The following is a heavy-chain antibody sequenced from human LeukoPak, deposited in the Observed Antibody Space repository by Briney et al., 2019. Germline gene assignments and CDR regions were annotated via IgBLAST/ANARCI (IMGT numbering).Heavy chain of an antibody. CDR1: GFTFSSYA. V-gene: IGHV4-34*01. Sequence: GSLRLSCAASGFTFSSYAMTWVRQPPGKGLEWIGEINHSGSTNYNPSLKSRVTISVDTSKNQFSLKLSSVTAADTAVYYCARGARLWFGELLQPRYYYGMDVWGQGTTVTVSS. J-gene: IGHJ6*02. CDR3: ARGARLWFGELLQPRYYYGMDV. CDR2: INHSGST. D-gene: IGHD3-10*01.